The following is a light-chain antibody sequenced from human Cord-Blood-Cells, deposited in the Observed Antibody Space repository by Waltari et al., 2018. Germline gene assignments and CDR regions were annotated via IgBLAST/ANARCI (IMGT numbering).Light chain of an antibody. Sequence: SYELTQPPSVSVSPGRPASITCSGAKLGDKYACWYQQKPGQSPVLVIYQDSKRPSGIPERFSGSNSGNTATLTISGTQAMDEADYYCQAWDSSTYVFGTGTKVTVL. CDR3: QAWDSSTYV. J-gene: IGLJ1*01. CDR2: QDS. V-gene: IGLV3-1*01. CDR1: KLGDKY.